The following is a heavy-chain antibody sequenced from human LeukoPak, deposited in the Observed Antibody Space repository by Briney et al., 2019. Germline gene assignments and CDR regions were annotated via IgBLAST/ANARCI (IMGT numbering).Heavy chain of an antibody. CDR3: ASGGDYYDSNYAEYFQH. CDR1: GFTFSSYS. D-gene: IGHD3-22*01. V-gene: IGHV3-21*01. Sequence: GGSLRLSCAASGFTFSSYSMNWVRQAPGKGLEWVSSISSSSSYIYHADSVKGRFTISRDNAKNSLYLQMNSLRAEDTAVYYCASGGDYYDSNYAEYFQHWGQGTLVTVSS. CDR2: ISSSSSYI. J-gene: IGHJ1*01.